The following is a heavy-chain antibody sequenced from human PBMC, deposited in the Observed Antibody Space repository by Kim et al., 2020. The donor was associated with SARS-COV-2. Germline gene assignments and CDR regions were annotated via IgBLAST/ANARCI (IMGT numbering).Heavy chain of an antibody. V-gene: IGHV4-59*01. J-gene: IGHJ3*02. Sequence: SETLSLTCTVSGGSISSYYWSWIRQPPGKGLEWIGYIYYSGSTNYNPSLKSRVTISVDTSKNQFSLKLSSVTAADTAVYYCARLRLAVGAFDIWGQGTMVTVSS. CDR1: GGSISSYY. CDR3: ARLRLAVGAFDI. CDR2: IYYSGST.